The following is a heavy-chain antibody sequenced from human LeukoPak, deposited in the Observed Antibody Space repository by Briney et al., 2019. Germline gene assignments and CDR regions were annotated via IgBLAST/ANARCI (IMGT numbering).Heavy chain of an antibody. CDR1: GFTFSTYA. Sequence: GRSLRLSCAASGFTFSTYAIHWVRQAPGKGLEWVAFISNNGRNKDYADSVKGRFTISRDNSKNTLDLQVNSLRPDDTAVYYCTRDLTGHYSIDYWGQGTLVTVSS. CDR2: ISNNGRNK. D-gene: IGHD3-22*01. CDR3: TRDLTGHYSIDY. V-gene: IGHV3-30*04. J-gene: IGHJ4*02.